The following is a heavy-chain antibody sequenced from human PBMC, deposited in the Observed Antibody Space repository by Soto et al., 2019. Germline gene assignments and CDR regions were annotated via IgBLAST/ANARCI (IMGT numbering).Heavy chain of an antibody. Sequence: QITLKESGPTLVKPTQTLTLTCTFSGFSLSTSGVGVGWIRQPPGKALEWLALIYWDDDKRYSPSLKSRLTLXXDXSXXHVVLTITNMHPVDTPPYYCTHNTIFGVEGYYFDSWGQGTLVTVSS. V-gene: IGHV2-5*02. D-gene: IGHD3-3*01. CDR3: THNTIFGVEGYYFDS. CDR1: GFSLSTSGVG. CDR2: IYWDDDK. J-gene: IGHJ4*02.